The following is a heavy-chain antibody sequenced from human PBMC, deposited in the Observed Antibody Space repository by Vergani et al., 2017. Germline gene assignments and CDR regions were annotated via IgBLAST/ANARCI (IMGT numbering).Heavy chain of an antibody. D-gene: IGHD2-2*02. Sequence: QVQLQESVPGLVKPPGTLSLTCAVSVDSISSNNCWTWVRQPPGKGLEWIGEICHTEDTKYSPSLKSRVTVSVDESRNLFSLRLNSVTAADTAVYYCATIGYRRWGYYFDDWGQGILVTVSS. CDR2: ICHTEDT. CDR1: VDSISSNNC. CDR3: ATIGYRRWGYYFDD. V-gene: IGHV4-4*03. J-gene: IGHJ4*02.